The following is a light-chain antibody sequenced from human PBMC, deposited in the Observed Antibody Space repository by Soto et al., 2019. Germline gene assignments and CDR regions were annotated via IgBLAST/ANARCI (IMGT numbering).Light chain of an antibody. V-gene: IGKV3D-20*02. CDR1: QSLSGRY. J-gene: IGKJ1*01. Sequence: EIVLTQSPGTLSLSPGERATLSCRASQSLSGRYVAWYQQKRGQAPRLLIYQASRRATGIPDRFSGSGSGADFTLTISDVQPEDFAVYYCHQRQSWPRTFGQGTKVDIK. CDR3: HQRQSWPRT. CDR2: QAS.